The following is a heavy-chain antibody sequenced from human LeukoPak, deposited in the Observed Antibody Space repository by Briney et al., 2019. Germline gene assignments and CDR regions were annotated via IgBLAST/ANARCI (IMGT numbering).Heavy chain of an antibody. Sequence: GGSLRLSCAASGFTFSIYWMSWVRQAPGKGLEWVSYISTSGSTIYYADSVKGRFTISRDDAKNSLYLQMNSLRAEDTAIYYCARDRTWMLDYWGQGTLVTVSS. V-gene: IGHV3-48*04. D-gene: IGHD2-2*03. CDR2: ISTSGSTI. J-gene: IGHJ4*02. CDR1: GFTFSIYW. CDR3: ARDRTWMLDY.